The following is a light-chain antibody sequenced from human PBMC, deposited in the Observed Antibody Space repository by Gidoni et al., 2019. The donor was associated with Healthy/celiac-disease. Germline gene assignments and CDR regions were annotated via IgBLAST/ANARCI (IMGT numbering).Light chain of an antibody. J-gene: IGLJ2*01. V-gene: IGLV2-23*01. Sequence: QSALTQPASVSGSPAQSITTSCTGTSSDVGCYNLVSWYQQHPGKAPKLMIYEGSKRPPGVSNRFSGSKSGNTASLTISGLQAEDEADYYCCSYAGSSTSVVFGGGTKLTVL. CDR2: EGS. CDR1: SSDVGCYNL. CDR3: CSYAGSSTSVV.